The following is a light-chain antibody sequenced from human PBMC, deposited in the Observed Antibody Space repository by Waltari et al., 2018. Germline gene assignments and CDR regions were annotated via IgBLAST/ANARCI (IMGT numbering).Light chain of an antibody. J-gene: IGLJ2*01. V-gene: IGLV2-14*01. CDR2: DVS. CDR3: SSYTSSSTLV. CDR1: SINVGGYNY. Sequence: QPPLTHPAPGPGSPGHSITTPCPGTSINVGGYNYVSWYQQHPGKAPKLMIYDVSNRPSGVSNRFSGSKSGNTASLTISGLQAEDEADYYCSSYTSSSTLVFGGGTKLTVL.